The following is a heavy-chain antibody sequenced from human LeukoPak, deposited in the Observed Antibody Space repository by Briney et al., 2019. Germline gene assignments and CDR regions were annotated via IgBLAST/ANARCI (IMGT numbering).Heavy chain of an antibody. J-gene: IGHJ1*01. CDR1: GYTLSSYA. Sequence: GGSLRLSCAASGYTLSSYAMSWVRQAPGKGLEGVSAISGRGGSTYYADCGKGRFTISRDNSKTTLYLQMNSLSAEATAVYYCAKDLRVPLCLFAEYFQHWGQGTLVTASS. D-gene: IGHD2-2*01. CDR3: AKDLRVPLCLFAEYFQH. CDR2: ISGRGGST. V-gene: IGHV3-23*01.